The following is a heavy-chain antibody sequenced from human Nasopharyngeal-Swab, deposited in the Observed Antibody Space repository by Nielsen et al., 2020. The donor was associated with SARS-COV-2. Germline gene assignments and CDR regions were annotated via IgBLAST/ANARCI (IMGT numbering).Heavy chain of an antibody. V-gene: IGHV3-11*04. CDR1: GFTFSDYY. J-gene: IGHJ4*02. CDR3: ARYGGIQILTGYFDY. Sequence: GESLKISCAASGFTFSDYYMSWIRQAPGKGLEWVSYISSSGSTIYYADSVKGRFTISRENAKNSLYLQVNSPRAEDTAVYYCARYGGIQILTGYFDYWGPGTLVTVSS. CDR2: ISSSGSTI. D-gene: IGHD3-9*01.